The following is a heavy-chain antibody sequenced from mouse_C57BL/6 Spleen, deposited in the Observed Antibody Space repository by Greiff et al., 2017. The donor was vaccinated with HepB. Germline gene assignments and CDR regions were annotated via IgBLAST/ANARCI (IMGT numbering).Heavy chain of an antibody. J-gene: IGHJ2*01. CDR2: IDPSDSYT. V-gene: IGHV1-50*01. Sequence: QVQLQQPGAELVKPGASVKLSCKASGYTFTSYWMQWVKQRPGQGLEWIGEIDPSDSYTNYNQKFKGKATLTVDTSSSTAYMQLSSLTSEDSAVYYCARSPDGYFDYWGQGTTLTVSS. CDR3: ARSPDGYFDY. CDR1: GYTFTSYW. D-gene: IGHD2-3*01.